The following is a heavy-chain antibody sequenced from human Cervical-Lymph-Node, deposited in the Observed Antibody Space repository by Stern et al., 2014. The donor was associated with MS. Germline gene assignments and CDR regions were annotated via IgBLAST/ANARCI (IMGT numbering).Heavy chain of an antibody. CDR3: ASTSQEYFHH. CDR1: GAPINSGGYY. D-gene: IGHD2/OR15-2a*01. CDR2: PYYTESI. Sequence: QVQLVESGPGLEKPSQTLSLTCTVSGAPINSGGYYWSWLRQHPGKGLEWIWFPYYTESIYYNPSLKSRVTISKDTSKSQFSLKLNSVTAADTAVYYCASTSQEYFHHWGQGTLVTVSS. V-gene: IGHV4-31*03. J-gene: IGHJ1*01.